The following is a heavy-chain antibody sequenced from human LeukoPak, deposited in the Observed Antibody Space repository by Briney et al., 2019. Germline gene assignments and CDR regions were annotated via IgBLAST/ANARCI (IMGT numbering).Heavy chain of an antibody. J-gene: IGHJ4*02. Sequence: KPSETLSLTCTVSGGSISSSSYYWGWIRQPPGKGLEWIGSIYYSGSTYYNPSLKSRVTISVDTSKNQFSLKLSSVTAADTAVYYCARGQGGVIYGVRIRFDFDYWGQGTLVTVSS. V-gene: IGHV4-39*07. CDR1: GGSISSSSYY. CDR2: IYYSGST. CDR3: ARGQGGVIYGVRIRFDFDY. D-gene: IGHD4-17*01.